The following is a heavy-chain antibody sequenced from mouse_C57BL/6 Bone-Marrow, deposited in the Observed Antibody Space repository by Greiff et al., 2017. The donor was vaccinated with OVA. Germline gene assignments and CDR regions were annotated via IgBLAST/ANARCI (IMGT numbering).Heavy chain of an antibody. Sequence: QVQLQQPGAELVMPGASVKLSCKASGYTFTSYWMHWVKQRPGQGLEWIGEIDPSDSYTNYNQKFKGKSTLTVDKSSSTAYMQRSSLTAEDSAVYYCARWFAYWGQGTLVTVSA. V-gene: IGHV1-69*01. CDR3: ARWFAY. CDR2: IDPSDSYT. J-gene: IGHJ3*01. CDR1: GYTFTSYW.